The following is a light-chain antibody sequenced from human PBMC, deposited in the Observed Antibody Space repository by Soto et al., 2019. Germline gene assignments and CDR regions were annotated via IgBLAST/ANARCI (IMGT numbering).Light chain of an antibody. Sequence: DFQMTQSPSYLSASIGDRVTVSCRASQDISDHVAWYQQKPGKPPKLLIYSASTLYSGVPSRFSGSGSGTKFTLTIGRVPAEEFATYYCQKLGRSPWTVGQGTKVDI. J-gene: IGKJ1*01. CDR1: QDISDH. V-gene: IGKV1-27*01. CDR3: QKLGRSPWT. CDR2: SAS.